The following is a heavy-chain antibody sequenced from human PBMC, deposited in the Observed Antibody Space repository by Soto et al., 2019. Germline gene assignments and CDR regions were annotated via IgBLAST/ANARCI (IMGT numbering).Heavy chain of an antibody. CDR3: AHTKDSSGFLTS. CDR2: IHWNDDK. D-gene: IGHD3-22*01. J-gene: IGHJ5*02. V-gene: IGHV2-5*01. CDR1: RFSRSAYGVR. Sequence: SGPTLVNPAQTLTLTCSCSRFSRSAYGVRVTSFRQPPGETLEWLALIHWNDDKRYSPYLKSRLTITKDTSKNQVVLTLTNLDPLDTGTYFCAHTKDSSGFLTSWGQGILVTVS.